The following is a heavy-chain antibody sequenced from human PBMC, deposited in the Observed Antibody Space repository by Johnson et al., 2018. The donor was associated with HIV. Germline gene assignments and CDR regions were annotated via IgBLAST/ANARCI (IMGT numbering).Heavy chain of an antibody. V-gene: IGHV3-30*14. Sequence: QVQLVESGGGVVQPGRSLRLSCAASGFTFSSYTMQWVRQAPGKGLEWVSVIFSVGDVYYSDSVKGRFTISRDNSRNIVYLQMNSLRPEDTAVYYCARDGRDLITRGSFDVWGQGTVVTVSS. CDR1: GFTFSSYT. D-gene: IGHD3-16*01. CDR3: ARDGRDLITRGSFDV. CDR2: IFSVGDV. J-gene: IGHJ3*01.